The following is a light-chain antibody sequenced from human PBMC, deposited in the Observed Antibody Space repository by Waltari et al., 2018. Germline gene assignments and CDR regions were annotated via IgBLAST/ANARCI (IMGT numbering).Light chain of an antibody. V-gene: IGKV1-39*01. J-gene: IGKJ2*01. Sequence: DFRLTQSPSSLFAFVADTVTTSCRASQTISTYLNWYQQKPGKAPRLLMYAASRLQGGVPSRFGGSGSGTDFILTISGLQPEDFATYYCQQTYITPPYTFGQGTKLEIK. CDR3: QQTYITPPYT. CDR2: AAS. CDR1: QTISTY.